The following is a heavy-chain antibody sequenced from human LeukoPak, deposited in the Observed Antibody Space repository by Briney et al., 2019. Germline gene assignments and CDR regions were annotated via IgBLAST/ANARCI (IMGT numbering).Heavy chain of an antibody. CDR1: GFTFSSYG. J-gene: IGHJ4*02. CDR2: ISYDGSNK. Sequence: PGGSLRLSCAASGFTFSSYGMHWVRQAPGKGLEWVAVISYDGSNKYYADSVKGRFTISRDNSKNTLYLQMNSLRAEDTAVYYCAKDDAGSGSLTVADYWGQGTLVTVSS. CDR3: AKDDAGSGSLTVADY. D-gene: IGHD3-10*01. V-gene: IGHV3-30*18.